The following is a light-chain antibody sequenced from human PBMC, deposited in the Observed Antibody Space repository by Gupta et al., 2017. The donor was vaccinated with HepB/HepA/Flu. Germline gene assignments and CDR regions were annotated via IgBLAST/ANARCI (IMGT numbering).Light chain of an antibody. CDR1: QNINNN. CDR2: DAY. J-gene: IGKJ1*01. CDR3: QQYNNEPQEST. V-gene: IGKV3-15*01. Sequence: EMVMAQSPATLSVSPGERATLSCRASQNINNNLAWYQQKPGQAPRLLIYDAYTRATGIPARFFGSGFGKEXNLXLTSLHXEEWAVYYCQQYNNEPQESTF.